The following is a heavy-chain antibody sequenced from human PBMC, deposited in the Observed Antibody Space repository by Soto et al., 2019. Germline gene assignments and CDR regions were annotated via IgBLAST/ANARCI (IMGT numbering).Heavy chain of an antibody. J-gene: IGHJ6*02. V-gene: IGHV4-30-4*01. D-gene: IGHD2-15*01. CDR3: AREGIGYCSGGRCPRDAFYYGMDX. Sequence: LSLTCTLYGGSISSGDYYWSWIRQPPGKGLELIGYIYYSVSTYYNPSLKSRVTISVDTSKNQFSLKLSSVTAADTAVYYCAREGIGYCSGGRCPRDAFYYGMDXWGQVTTFTGS. CDR2: IYYSVST. CDR1: GGSISSGDYY.